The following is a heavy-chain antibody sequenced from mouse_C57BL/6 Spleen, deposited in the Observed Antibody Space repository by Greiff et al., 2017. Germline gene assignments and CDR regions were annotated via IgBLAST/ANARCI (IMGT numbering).Heavy chain of an antibody. Sequence: QVQLQQSGPELVKPGASVKISCKASGYAFSSSWMNWVKQRPGKGLEWIGRIYPGDGDTNYNGKFKGKATLTADKSSTTAYMQLSSRTSEDSAVYFCARALRYYFDYWGQGTTLTVSS. J-gene: IGHJ2*01. D-gene: IGHD1-1*01. CDR2: IYPGDGDT. CDR3: ARALRYYFDY. V-gene: IGHV1-82*01. CDR1: GYAFSSSW.